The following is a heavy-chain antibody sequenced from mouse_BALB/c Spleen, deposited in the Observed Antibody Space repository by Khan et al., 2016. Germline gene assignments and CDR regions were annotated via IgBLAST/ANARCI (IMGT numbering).Heavy chain of an antibody. V-gene: IGHV2-6-7*01. D-gene: IGHD2-4*01. CDR1: GFSITGFA. Sequence: QVQLKESGPGLVAPSQSLSITCTVSGFSITGFAVNWVRQPPGKGLEWLGVIWGDGSIDYESALKSRLSISKDKSNSQVFLKMNGLQTCDTARYCCPSSYDYDGVFAYWGQGTLVTVSA. J-gene: IGHJ3*01. CDR2: IWGDGSI. CDR3: PSSYDYDGVFAY.